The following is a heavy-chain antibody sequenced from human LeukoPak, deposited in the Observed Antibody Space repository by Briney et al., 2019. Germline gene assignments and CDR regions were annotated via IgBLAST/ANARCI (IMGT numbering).Heavy chain of an antibody. Sequence: ASVKVSCKASGYTFTGYYMHWVRQAPGQGLEWMGWINPNSGGTNYAQKFQGRVTMTRDTSISTAYMELSRLRSDDTAVYYCARDGLYWGWFGELYNYYGMDVWGQGTTVTVSS. CDR3: ARDGLYWGWFGELYNYYGMDV. CDR2: INPNSGGT. V-gene: IGHV1-2*02. CDR1: GYTFTGYY. D-gene: IGHD3-10*01. J-gene: IGHJ6*02.